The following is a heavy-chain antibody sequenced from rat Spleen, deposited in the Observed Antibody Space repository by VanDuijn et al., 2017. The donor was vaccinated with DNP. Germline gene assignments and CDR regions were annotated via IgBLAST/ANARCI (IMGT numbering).Heavy chain of an antibody. CDR3: ARDYGGYSAYVDY. D-gene: IGHD1-11*01. CDR1: GLTFSDYY. CDR2: ISYDGFSS. V-gene: IGHV5-20*01. Sequence: EVRLVVSGGGLVQPGRSLKLSCAVSGLTFSDYYMAWVRQTPTGGLEWVTSISYDGFSSYYRDSVKGRFTISRDNAKSTLYLQMDSLTSEDTATYYCARDYGGYSAYVDYWGQGVMVTVSS. J-gene: IGHJ2*01.